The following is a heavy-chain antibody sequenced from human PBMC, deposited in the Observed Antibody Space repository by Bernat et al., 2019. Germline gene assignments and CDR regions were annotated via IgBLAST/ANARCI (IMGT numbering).Heavy chain of an antibody. D-gene: IGHD3-9*01. CDR3: GTDSDRPWFFY. CDR2: AYDGGGT. Sequence: QLQLQESGPGLVRPSETLSLTCAVSGGSVSGRKYFWGWIRQPPGKGLEWIGSAYDGGGTYYNPSLKSRVTISRDPSNNQFSLKLSSGTAADTAVYYCGTDSDRPWFFYWGQGTLVTVSS. CDR1: GGSVSGRKYF. V-gene: IGHV4-39*02. J-gene: IGHJ4*02.